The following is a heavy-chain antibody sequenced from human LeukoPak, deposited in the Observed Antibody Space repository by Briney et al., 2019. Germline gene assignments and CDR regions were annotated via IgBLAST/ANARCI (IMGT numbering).Heavy chain of an antibody. Sequence: HPGGSLRLSCTASGFNIESRSMSWVRQAPGKGLEWISSIGGRSSPIYYADSARGRFTVSRDNAQKSMYLQMDSLGVDDTAVYFCARDVGNGEYFFDFWGQGTLVTVSS. V-gene: IGHV3-48*04. J-gene: IGHJ4*02. CDR2: IGGRSSPI. CDR1: GFNIESRS. D-gene: IGHD3-10*01. CDR3: ARDVGNGEYFFDF.